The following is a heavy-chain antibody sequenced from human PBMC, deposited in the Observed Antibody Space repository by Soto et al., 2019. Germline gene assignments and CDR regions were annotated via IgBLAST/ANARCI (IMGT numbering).Heavy chain of an antibody. J-gene: IGHJ6*02. V-gene: IGHV4-34*01. CDR1: GGSCSGFY. D-gene: IGHD6-19*01. Sequence: SETLSLPCAVYGGSCSGFYWTWIRQPPGTGLEWIGEINHRGRTNYNPSLKSRVTISEDTSKNQFSLKLSSVTAADTAVYYCARASGGMDVWGQGTTVTVSS. CDR2: INHRGRT. CDR3: ARASGGMDV.